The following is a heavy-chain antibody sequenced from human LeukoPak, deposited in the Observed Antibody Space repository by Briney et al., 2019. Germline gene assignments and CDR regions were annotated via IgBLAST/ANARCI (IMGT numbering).Heavy chain of an antibody. V-gene: IGHV3-33*06. CDR3: AKRGVVIRVILVGFHKEAYYFDS. D-gene: IGHD3-22*01. J-gene: IGHJ4*02. Sequence: GGSLRLSCAASGFTFGSFGMHWVRQAPGKGLEWVAIIWGDGGTQYYGDSVRRRFTISRDNSKNTLYLEMNSLRAEDTAVYFCAKRGVVIRVILVGFHKEAYYFDSWGQGALVTVSS. CDR2: IWGDGGTQ. CDR1: GFTFGSFG.